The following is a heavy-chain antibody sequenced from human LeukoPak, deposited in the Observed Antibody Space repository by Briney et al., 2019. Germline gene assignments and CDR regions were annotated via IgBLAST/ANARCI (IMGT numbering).Heavy chain of an antibody. CDR3: ARDSYWAFDS. Sequence: GGSLRLSCAASGFTFSTYPMNWVRQAPGKGLEWISNIRDTGNDMYYADSVKGRFTISRDNAKNSLYLQMNSLRAEVTAVYYCARDSYWAFDSWGLGTLVTVSS. CDR1: GFTFSTYP. V-gene: IGHV3-48*01. J-gene: IGHJ4*02. D-gene: IGHD2-8*02. CDR2: IRDTGNDM.